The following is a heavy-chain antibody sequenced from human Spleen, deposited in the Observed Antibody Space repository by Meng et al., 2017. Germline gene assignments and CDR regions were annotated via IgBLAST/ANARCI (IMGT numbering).Heavy chain of an antibody. V-gene: IGHV4-59*08. CDR1: GGSISSYY. CDR2: IHHSGSA. D-gene: IGHD3-9*01. Sequence: SETLSLTCSVSGGSISSYYWSWMRQPPGKGLEWIGNIHHSGSANYNPSLKSRVSISVDTSKNQFSLKLSSVTAADTAVYYCAGLFYYFDYWGQGTVVTVSS. CDR3: AGLFYYFDY. J-gene: IGHJ4*02.